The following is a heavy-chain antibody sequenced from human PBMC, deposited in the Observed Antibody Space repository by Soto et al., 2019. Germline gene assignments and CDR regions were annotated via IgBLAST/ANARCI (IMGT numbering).Heavy chain of an antibody. CDR2: IDPSGGVT. D-gene: IGHD1-26*01. CDR1: GYTFNKFH. Sequence: ASVKVSCKASGYTFNKFHIHWVRQAPGQGLEWMGMIDPSGGVTRDAQRFQGRITMTRDTSTSTVYMELSSLRSEDTAVYYCARLVGATEGSDDAFDIWGQGTMVTVSS. CDR3: ARLVGATEGSDDAFDI. J-gene: IGHJ3*02. V-gene: IGHV1-46*02.